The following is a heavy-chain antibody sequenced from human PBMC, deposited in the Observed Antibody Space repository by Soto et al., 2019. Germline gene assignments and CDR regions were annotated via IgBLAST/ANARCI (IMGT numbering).Heavy chain of an antibody. CDR3: AKDLGGRYYDFWSGYYTDYYYGMDV. CDR1: GFTFSSYG. V-gene: IGHV3-30*18. Sequence: GGSLRLSCAASGFTFSSYGMHWVRQAPGKGLEWVAVISYDGSNKYYADSVKGRFTISRDNSKNTLYLQMNSLRAEDTAVYYCAKDLGGRYYDFWSGYYTDYYYGMDVWGQGTTVTVSS. CDR2: ISYDGSNK. J-gene: IGHJ6*02. D-gene: IGHD3-3*01.